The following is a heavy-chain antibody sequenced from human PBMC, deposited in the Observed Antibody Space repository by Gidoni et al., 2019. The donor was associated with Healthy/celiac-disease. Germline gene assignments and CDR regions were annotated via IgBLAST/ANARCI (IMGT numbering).Heavy chain of an antibody. D-gene: IGHD5-18*01. CDR2: INHRGST. Sequence: QLQLQESGSGLVKPSQTLSLTCAVSGGSISSGGYSRSWLRQPPGKGLEWIGYINHRGSTYYNPSLTSRVTISVDRSKNQFSLKLSSVTAADTAVYYCARVDTAMVIDYWGQGTLVTVSS. V-gene: IGHV4-30-2*01. J-gene: IGHJ4*02. CDR1: GGSISSGGYS. CDR3: ARVDTAMVIDY.